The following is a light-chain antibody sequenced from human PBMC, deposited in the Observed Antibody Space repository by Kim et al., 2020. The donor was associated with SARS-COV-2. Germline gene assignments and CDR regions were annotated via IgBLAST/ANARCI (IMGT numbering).Light chain of an antibody. CDR2: GAS. CDR1: QSVSSSY. V-gene: IGKV3-20*01. Sequence: EIVLTQSPGTLSLSPGERATLSCRASQSVSSSYLAWYQLKPGQAPRLLIYGASSRATGIPDRFSGSGSGTDFTLTISRLEPEDFAVYYCQQYGYSLSFGGGPKLDIK. CDR3: QQYGYSLS. J-gene: IGKJ4*01.